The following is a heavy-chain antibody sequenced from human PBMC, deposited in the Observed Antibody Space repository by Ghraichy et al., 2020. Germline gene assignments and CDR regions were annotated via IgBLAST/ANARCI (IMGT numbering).Heavy chain of an antibody. Sequence: GESLNISCAASGFTFSSYGMHWVRQAPGKGLEWVAVIWYDGSNKYYADSVKGRFTISRDNSKNTLYLQMNSLRAEDTAVYYCARAEFVWYQLLTHYYGMDVWGQGTTVTVSS. D-gene: IGHD2-2*01. CDR1: GFTFSSYG. J-gene: IGHJ6*02. CDR3: ARAEFVWYQLLTHYYGMDV. CDR2: IWYDGSNK. V-gene: IGHV3-33*01.